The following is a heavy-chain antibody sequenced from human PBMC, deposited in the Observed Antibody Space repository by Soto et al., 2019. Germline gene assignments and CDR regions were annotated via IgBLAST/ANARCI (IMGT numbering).Heavy chain of an antibody. CDR2: ISAYNGNT. J-gene: IGHJ4*02. D-gene: IGHD3-10*01. V-gene: IGHV1-18*01. CDR3: ASGWFGEFVYQFDY. CDR1: GYTFTSYG. Sequence: QVQLVQSGAEVKKPGASVKVSCKPSGYTFTSYGITWVRQAPGQGLEWMGWISAYNGNTNYAQKFKGRVTMTTDTSTSTAYMGLRSLGSDDTAVYYCASGWFGEFVYQFDYWGQGTLVTVSS.